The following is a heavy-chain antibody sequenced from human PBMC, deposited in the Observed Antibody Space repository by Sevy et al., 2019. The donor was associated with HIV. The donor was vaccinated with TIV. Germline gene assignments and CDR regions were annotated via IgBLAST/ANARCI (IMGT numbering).Heavy chain of an antibody. D-gene: IGHD2-8*01. J-gene: IGHJ4*02. CDR3: AREGCTKPHDY. CDR1: GFTFSKYY. Sequence: GGSLRLSRAASGFTFSKYYMSWVRQPPGKGLEWVSTLSFGCGEINYADSVKGRLTISRDNSKSSVYLQMNNLRPEDTAVYYCAREGCTKPHDYWGQGTLVTVSS. CDR2: LSFGCGEI. V-gene: IGHV3-23*01.